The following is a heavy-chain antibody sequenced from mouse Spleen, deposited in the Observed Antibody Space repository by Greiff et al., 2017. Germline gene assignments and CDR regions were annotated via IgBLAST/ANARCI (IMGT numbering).Heavy chain of an antibody. Sequence: QVQLKQPGAELVRPGSSVKLSCKASGYTFTSYWMHWVKQRPIQGLEWIGNIDPSDSETHYNQKFKDKATLTVDKSSSTAYMQLSSLTSEDSAVYYCARGRSETPWFAYWGQGTLVTVSA. J-gene: IGHJ3*01. CDR1: GYTFTSYW. CDR3: ARGRSETPWFAY. V-gene: IGHV1-52*01. CDR2: IDPSDSET.